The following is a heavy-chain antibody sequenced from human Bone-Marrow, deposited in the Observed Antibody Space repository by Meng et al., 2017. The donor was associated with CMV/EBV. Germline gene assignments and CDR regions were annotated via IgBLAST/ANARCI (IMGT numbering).Heavy chain of an antibody. CDR2: IKQDGSEK. D-gene: IGHD6-6*01. V-gene: IGHV3-7*01. CDR1: GFTLSSYW. J-gene: IGHJ4*02. CDR3: ARPQNGQLVDHYFDY. Sequence: GGSLRLSCAASGFTLSSYWMSWVRQAPGKGLEWVANIKQDGSEKYYVDSVKGRFTISRDNAKNSLYLQMNSLRAEDTAVYYCARPQNGQLVDHYFDYWGQGTLVTVSS.